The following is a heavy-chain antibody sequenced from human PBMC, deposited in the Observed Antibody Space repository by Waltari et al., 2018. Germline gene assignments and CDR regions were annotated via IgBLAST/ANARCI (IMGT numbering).Heavy chain of an antibody. V-gene: IGHV3-23*01. CDR3: AIGQGYYFDY. J-gene: IGHJ4*02. CDR2: ISGSGGT. CDR1: GITFSSYV. Sequence: EVQLLESGGGLGQPGGSLRLSCAASGITFSSYVMRWVRLAPGKWLEWDSTISGSGGTYYADSVGGRFTISRDKSKNTLSLQMNSLRAEDTAVYYCAIGQGYYFDYWGQGTLVTVSS.